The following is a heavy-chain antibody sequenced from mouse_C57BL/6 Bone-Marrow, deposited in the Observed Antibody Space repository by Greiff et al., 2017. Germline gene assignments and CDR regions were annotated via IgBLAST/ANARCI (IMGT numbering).Heavy chain of an antibody. V-gene: IGHV2-9*01. CDR1: GFSLTSYG. Sequence: VQLVESGPGLVAPSQSLSITCTVSGFSLTSYGVDWVRQPPGKGLEWLGVIWGGGSTNYNSALMSRLSIIKDNTKRQVVLKMNSLLTDDTAMYYCAKRDDYDGYAMDYWGQGTSVTVSS. J-gene: IGHJ4*01. D-gene: IGHD2-4*01. CDR3: AKRDDYDGYAMDY. CDR2: IWGGGST.